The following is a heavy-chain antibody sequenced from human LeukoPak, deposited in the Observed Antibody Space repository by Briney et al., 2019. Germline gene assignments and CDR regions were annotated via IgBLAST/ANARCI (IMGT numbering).Heavy chain of an antibody. CDR1: GFTFSNAW. Sequence: GGSLRLSCAAPGFTFSNAWMSWVRQAPGKGLEWIGRIKSIPDGGTTDYSAPVKGRFTISRDDSKNSLYLQMNSLKTDDTAVYYCTTNGDSSSWGQGTLVTVSS. V-gene: IGHV3-15*01. D-gene: IGHD3-22*01. CDR3: TTNGDSSS. J-gene: IGHJ4*02. CDR2: IKSIPDGGTT.